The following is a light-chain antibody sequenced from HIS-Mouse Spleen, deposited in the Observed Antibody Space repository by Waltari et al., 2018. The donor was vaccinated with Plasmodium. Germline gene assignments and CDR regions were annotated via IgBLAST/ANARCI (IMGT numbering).Light chain of an antibody. V-gene: IGLV10-54*02. CDR1: SNIVGNQG. CDR3: SALDSSLSAHV. Sequence: AGLTQPPSVSKGLRQTATLTCTGNSNIVGNQGAAWLQQHQGHPPKLLSYRNNNRPSGISERFSASRSGNTASLTITGLQPEDEADYYCSALDSSLSAHVFGSGTKVTVL. J-gene: IGLJ6*01. CDR2: RNN.